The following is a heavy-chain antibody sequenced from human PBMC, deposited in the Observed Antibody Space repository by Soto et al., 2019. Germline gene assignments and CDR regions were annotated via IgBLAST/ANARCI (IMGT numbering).Heavy chain of an antibody. CDR2: INHSGST. V-gene: IGHV4-34*01. CDR1: GGSFSGYY. CDR3: ERHDTIFGVVPAFDY. J-gene: IGHJ4*02. Sequence: PSETLSLTCAVYGGSFSGYYWSWIRQPPGKGLEWIGEINHSGSTNYNPSLKSRVTISVDTSKNQFSLKLSSVTAADTAVYYCERHDTIFGVVPAFDYWGQGTLVTVSS. D-gene: IGHD3-3*01.